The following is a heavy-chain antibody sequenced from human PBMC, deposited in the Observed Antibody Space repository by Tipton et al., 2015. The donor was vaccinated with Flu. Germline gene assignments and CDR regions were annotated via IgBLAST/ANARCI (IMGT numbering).Heavy chain of an antibody. J-gene: IGHJ6*01. CDR1: GLTFSSYW. CDR3: ARDRAAPATGYFYYHGLDV. D-gene: IGHD6-13*01. CDR2: IDSDGSTT. Sequence: SLRLSCAASGLTFSSYWMHWVRQAPGEGLVWVSRIDSDGSTTNYAASVEGRFTISRDNAKNTLYLQMNSLRAEDTAVYYCARDRAAPATGYFYYHGLDVWGQGTTVTVPS. V-gene: IGHV3-74*01.